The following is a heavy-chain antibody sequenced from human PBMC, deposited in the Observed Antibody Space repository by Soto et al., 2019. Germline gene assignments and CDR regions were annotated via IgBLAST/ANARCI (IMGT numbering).Heavy chain of an antibody. CDR1: GFTFSSYG. CDR3: AKDYDFWSGYWGMDV. D-gene: IGHD3-3*01. J-gene: IGHJ6*02. CDR2: ISYDGSNK. Sequence: LRLSCAASGFTFSSYGMHWVRQAPGKGLEWVAVISYDGSNKYYADSVKGRFTISRDNSKNTLYLQMNSLRAEDTAVYYCAKDYDFWSGYWGMDVWGQGTTVTVSS. V-gene: IGHV3-30*18.